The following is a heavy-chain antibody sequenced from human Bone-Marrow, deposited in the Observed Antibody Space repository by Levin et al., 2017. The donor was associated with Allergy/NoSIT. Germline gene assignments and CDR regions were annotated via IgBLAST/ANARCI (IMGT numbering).Heavy chain of an antibody. CDR2: IIPIFATP. J-gene: IGHJ4*02. CDR3: ARDWGSDGNNFYFDY. V-gene: IGHV1-69*13. CDR1: GGTFSTYG. Sequence: SVKVSCKASGGTFSTYGINWVRQAPGQGLEWMGGIIPIFATPNYARKFQGRVTISADESTTTAYMDLTSLASEDTAVYYCARDWGSDGNNFYFDYWGQGTLVTVSS. D-gene: IGHD5-24*01.